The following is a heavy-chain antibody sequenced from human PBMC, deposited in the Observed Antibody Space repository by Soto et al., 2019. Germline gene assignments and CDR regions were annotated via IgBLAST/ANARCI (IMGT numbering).Heavy chain of an antibody. Sequence: QVQLVESGGGVVQPGRSLRLSCAASGFTFSNYGMHWVRQAPGKGLEWVTVISSDGNNKYYADSVRGRFTISRDNSKNTLFLQINSLRAEDTAMYYCAKDRPVKARSGSLSSWGQGTLVTVSS. V-gene: IGHV3-30*18. CDR3: AKDRPVKARSGSLSS. CDR2: ISSDGNNK. CDR1: GFTFSNYG. D-gene: IGHD1-26*01. J-gene: IGHJ5*02.